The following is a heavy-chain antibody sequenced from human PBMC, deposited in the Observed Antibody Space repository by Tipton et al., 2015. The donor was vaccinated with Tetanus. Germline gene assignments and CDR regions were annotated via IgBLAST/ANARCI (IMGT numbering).Heavy chain of an antibody. CDR3: ARQVAFDY. CDR2: ISGTGGTK. V-gene: IGHV3-48*02. J-gene: IGHJ4*02. CDR1: GFTFSDFS. Sequence: SLRLSCAASGFTFSDFSFNWVRQAPGKGPEWIAYISGTGGTKYYADSVKGRFTISRGNADNSVNLQMSSLREEDSAVYYCARQVAFDYWGQGTLVTVSS.